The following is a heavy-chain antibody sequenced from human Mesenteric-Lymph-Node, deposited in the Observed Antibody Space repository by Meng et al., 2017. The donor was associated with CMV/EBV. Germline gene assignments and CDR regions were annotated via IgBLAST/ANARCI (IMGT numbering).Heavy chain of an antibody. CDR2: IKHDGSEK. V-gene: IGHV3-7*01. D-gene: IGHD1-26*01. Sequence: GGSLRLSCAASGFTFSNFWMNWVRQAPGKGLEWVANIKHDGSEKYYADSVKGRFTISRDNAKNTLYLQMNSLRAEDTAVYYCAREMSSGSLAFDYWGQGTLVTVSS. J-gene: IGHJ4*02. CDR3: AREMSSGSLAFDY. CDR1: GFTFSNFW.